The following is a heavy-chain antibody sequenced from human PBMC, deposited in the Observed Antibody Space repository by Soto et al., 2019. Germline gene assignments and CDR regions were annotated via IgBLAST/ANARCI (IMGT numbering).Heavy chain of an antibody. CDR3: AQGNLLSNWYQIGDY. V-gene: IGHV3-30*18. J-gene: IGHJ4*02. D-gene: IGHD6-13*01. CDR1: GFTFSSYG. CDR2: ISYDGSNK. Sequence: QVQLVESGGGVVQPGRSLRLSCAASGFTFSSYGMHWVRQAPGKGLEWVAVISYDGSNKFYADSVKGRFTISRDNSKNTLYLQRNSLRAEDTAVYYCAQGNLLSNWYQIGDYWGQGTLVTVSS.